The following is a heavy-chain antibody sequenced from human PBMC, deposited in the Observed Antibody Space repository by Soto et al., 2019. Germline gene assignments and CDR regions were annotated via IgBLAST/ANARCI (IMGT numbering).Heavy chain of an antibody. D-gene: IGHD2-15*01. Sequence: QGQLVESGGGVVQPGRSLRLSCAASGFTFSSYAMHWVRQAPGTGLEWVAVISYDGSNKYYADSVKGRFTISRDNTKNTLYLQMNSLRAEDTAVYYCARMASVYCSGGSCYPTYGMDVWGQGTTVTVSS. CDR3: ARMASVYCSGGSCYPTYGMDV. CDR1: GFTFSSYA. J-gene: IGHJ6*02. V-gene: IGHV3-30-3*01. CDR2: ISYDGSNK.